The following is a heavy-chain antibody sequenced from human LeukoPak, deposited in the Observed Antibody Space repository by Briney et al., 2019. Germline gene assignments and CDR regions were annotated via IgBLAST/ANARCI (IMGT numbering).Heavy chain of an antibody. Sequence: ASVKVSCKASGGTFSSYAISWVRQAPGQGLEWMGGIIPIFGTANYAQKFQGRVTITADESTSTAYMELSSLRSEDTAVYYCAGYCSSTSCYHDYWGQGTLVTVSS. J-gene: IGHJ4*02. CDR2: IIPIFGTA. CDR3: AGYCSSTSCYHDY. CDR1: GGTFSSYA. D-gene: IGHD2-2*01. V-gene: IGHV1-69*13.